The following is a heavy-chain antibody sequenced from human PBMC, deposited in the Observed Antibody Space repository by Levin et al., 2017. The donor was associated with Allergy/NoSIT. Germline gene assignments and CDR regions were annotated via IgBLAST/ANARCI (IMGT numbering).Heavy chain of an antibody. D-gene: IGHD1-14*01. Sequence: SETLSLTCAVYGGSFSGYYCSWIRQPPGKGLEWIGEINHSGSTNYNPSLESRVTVSVDTSKNQFSLHLSSVTAADTAVYYCARGGTGYYYNYGMDVWGQGTTVTVSS. CDR1: GGSFSGYY. J-gene: IGHJ6*02. CDR2: INHSGST. V-gene: IGHV4-34*01. CDR3: ARGGTGYYYNYGMDV.